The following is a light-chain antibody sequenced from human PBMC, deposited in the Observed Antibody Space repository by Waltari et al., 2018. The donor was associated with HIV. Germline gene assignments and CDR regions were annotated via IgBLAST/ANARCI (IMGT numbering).Light chain of an antibody. J-gene: IGLJ2*01. CDR1: KLGDKY. V-gene: IGLV3-1*01. Sequence: SYELTQPPSVSVSPGHTASITCSGEKLGDKYACWYQQKPGQSPVLVIYQNTKRPSGIPGRFSGSNSGNPATLTISGTQAMDEADYYCQAWDSNTAGAVFGGGTKLTVL. CDR2: QNT. CDR3: QAWDSNTAGAV.